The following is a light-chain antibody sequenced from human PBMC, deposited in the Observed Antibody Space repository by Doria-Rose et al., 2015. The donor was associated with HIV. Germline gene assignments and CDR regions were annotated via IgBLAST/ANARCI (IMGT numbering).Light chain of an antibody. CDR1: QSTGSF. V-gene: IGKV1-39*01. Sequence: DIQLTQSPSSLSASVGDRVTITCRASQSTGSFLTWYQQKPGKATTLLIYAASAVQNAVPSRFSGSGSGTDFTLTISSLQPEDFATYFCQQSYSAPLTFGGGTKVEIK. J-gene: IGKJ4*01. CDR3: QQSYSAPLT. CDR2: AAS.